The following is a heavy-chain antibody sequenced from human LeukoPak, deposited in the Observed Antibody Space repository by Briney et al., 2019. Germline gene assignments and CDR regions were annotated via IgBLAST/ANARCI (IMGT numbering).Heavy chain of an antibody. J-gene: IGHJ2*01. CDR1: GDSFSGYY. CDR2: INYSGST. CDR3: ARRREASFTYWYFDL. V-gene: IGHV4-34*01. Sequence: SETLSLTCVVYGDSFSGYYWIWIRQSPEKGLEWIGEINYSGSTNYNPSLRSRVTISEATSKNQFSLKLTSVTAADTAVYYCARRREASFTYWYFDLWGRGTQVTVSS. D-gene: IGHD1-26*01.